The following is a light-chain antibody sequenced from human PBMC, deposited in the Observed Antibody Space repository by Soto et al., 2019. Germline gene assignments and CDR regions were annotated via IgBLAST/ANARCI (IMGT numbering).Light chain of an antibody. V-gene: IGLV2-14*01. CDR2: EVS. Sequence: QSVLAQPASVSGSPGQSIAISCTGTTSDVGGYNYVSWYKQHPGKVPKLLIHEVSNRPSGVSNRFSGSKSGNTASLTISGLQAEDEADYYCLSNTSTISYVFGTGTKVTVL. J-gene: IGLJ1*01. CDR1: TSDVGGYNY. CDR3: LSNTSTISYV.